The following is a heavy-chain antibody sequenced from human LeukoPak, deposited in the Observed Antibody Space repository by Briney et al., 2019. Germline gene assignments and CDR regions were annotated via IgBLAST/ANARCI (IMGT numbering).Heavy chain of an antibody. J-gene: IGHJ4*02. CDR1: GITLSTSW. D-gene: IGHD1-14*01. CDR3: ARDPRTGFDY. Sequence: PGGSLRLSCAASGITLSTSWMHWVRQAPGKGLVWVSQINLDGGMTSYAGSVKGRFTISRDNAKNTLYLQMNSLRAEDTAVYYCARDPRTGFDYWGQGTLVTVSS. V-gene: IGHV3-74*01. CDR2: INLDGGMT.